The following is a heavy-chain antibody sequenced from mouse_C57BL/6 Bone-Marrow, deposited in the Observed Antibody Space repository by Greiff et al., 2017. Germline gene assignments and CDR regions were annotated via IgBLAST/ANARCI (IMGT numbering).Heavy chain of an antibody. CDR3: ARGARRYYYGSGFAY. D-gene: IGHD1-1*01. CDR2: IYPRSGNT. Sequence: QVQLQQSGAELARPGASVKLSCKASGYTFTSYGISWVKQRTGQGLEWIGEIYPRSGNTYYNEKFKGKATLTADKSSSTAYMELRSLTSEDSAVYVCARGARRYYYGSGFAYWGQGTLVTVSA. V-gene: IGHV1-81*01. CDR1: GYTFTSYG. J-gene: IGHJ3*01.